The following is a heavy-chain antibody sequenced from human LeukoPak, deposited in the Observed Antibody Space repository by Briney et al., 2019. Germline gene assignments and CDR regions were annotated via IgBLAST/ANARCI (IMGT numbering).Heavy chain of an antibody. CDR3: ARGMRGDWFDP. CDR2: ISSSSSYI. CDR1: GFTFSSYS. D-gene: IGHD3-16*01. J-gene: IGHJ5*02. V-gene: IGHV3-21*01. Sequence: PGVSRLSCAASGFTFSSYSMNWVRQAPGKGLEWVSSISSSSSYICYADSVKGRFTISRDNAKNSLYLQMNSLRAEDTAVYYCARGMRGDWFDPWGQGTLVTVSS.